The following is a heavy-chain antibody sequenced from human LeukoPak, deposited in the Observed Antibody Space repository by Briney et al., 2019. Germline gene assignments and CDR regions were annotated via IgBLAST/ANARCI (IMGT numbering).Heavy chain of an antibody. CDR3: ARGHNYCSGGSCYAPDDAFDI. V-gene: IGHV4-59*01. D-gene: IGHD2-15*01. Sequence: SETLSLTCTVSGGSISSYYWSWIRQPPGKGLEWIGYIYYSGSTNYNPSLKSRVTISVDTSKNQFSLKLSSVTAADTAVYHCARGHNYCSGGSCYAPDDAFDIWGQGTMVTVSS. CDR2: IYYSGST. J-gene: IGHJ3*02. CDR1: GGSISSYY.